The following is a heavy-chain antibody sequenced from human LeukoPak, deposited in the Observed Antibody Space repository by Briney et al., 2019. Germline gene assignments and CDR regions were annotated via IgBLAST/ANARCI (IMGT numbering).Heavy chain of an antibody. D-gene: IGHD3-3*01. J-gene: IGHJ3*01. Sequence: GGSLRLSCAASISHFNSDPMYWVRQAPGKGLEYVSAISDNGVATYYANSVKGRFTISRDNSKNTLYLDMGSLRVEDMAVYYCARGWSGTSVWGQGTMVTVS. CDR2: ISDNGVAT. CDR3: ARGWSGTSV. CDR1: ISHFNSDP. V-gene: IGHV3-64*01.